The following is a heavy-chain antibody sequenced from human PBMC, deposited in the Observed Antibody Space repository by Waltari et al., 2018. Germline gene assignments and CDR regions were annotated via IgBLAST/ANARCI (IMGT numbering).Heavy chain of an antibody. Sequence: EVQLAESGGAVVRPGGSLRLTCVASGFKFNDYGRSWVRRVQGKGLEWVSGITWNGGIISYSDSVKGRFTITRDNDKNSLSLQMTSLRVEDTALYYCARYLNWGLPRFDNWGQGTQVTVSS. CDR3: ARYLNWGLPRFDN. CDR2: ITWNGGII. V-gene: IGHV3-20*04. J-gene: IGHJ4*02. CDR1: GFKFNDYG. D-gene: IGHD3-16*01.